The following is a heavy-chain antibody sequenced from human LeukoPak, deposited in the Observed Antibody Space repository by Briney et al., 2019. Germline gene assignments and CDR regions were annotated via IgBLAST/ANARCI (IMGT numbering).Heavy chain of an antibody. V-gene: IGHV3-23*01. J-gene: IGHJ4*02. CDR1: LFTFTNYV. Sequence: RGSPRLSPAASLFTFTNYVTSSVRHAPGERLERGSEISGIGSSTFYADSVKGRFTISKDNSKNTLYLQMNSLRVDDTAVYYWAKGSQKRPLECWGQGTLVTVSS. CDR3: AKGSQKRPLEC. CDR2: ISGIGSST.